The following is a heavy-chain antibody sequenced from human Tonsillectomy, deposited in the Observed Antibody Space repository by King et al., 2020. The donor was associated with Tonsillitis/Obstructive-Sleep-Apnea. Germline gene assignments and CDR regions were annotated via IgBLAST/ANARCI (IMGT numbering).Heavy chain of an antibody. CDR2: IYPDDSDT. D-gene: IGHD4-17*01. CDR3: ARRAWRHDYGDYSHFDY. CDR1: GYSFTNYW. V-gene: IGHV5-51*01. Sequence: EVQLVESGAEVKKAGESLKISCKGSGYSFTNYWIGWVRQMPGKGLEWMGIIYPDDSDTRYSPSFQGRVTISADKSISTAYLHWSSLKASDTAIYYCARRAWRHDYGDYSHFDYWGQGTLVTVSS. J-gene: IGHJ4*02.